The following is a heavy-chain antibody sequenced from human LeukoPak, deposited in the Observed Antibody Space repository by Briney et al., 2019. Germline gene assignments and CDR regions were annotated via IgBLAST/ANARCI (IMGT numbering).Heavy chain of an antibody. V-gene: IGHV1-2*02. Sequence: ASVKVSCKTFGYTFTAYYMHWVRQAPGQGLEWMGWINANSGVTNSVQKFQGRATMTRDTSTSTVFMELSRLRSDDTAVYYCARDTTYYYDSTGDLLSNDAFDVWGQGTMVTVSS. D-gene: IGHD3-22*01. J-gene: IGHJ3*01. CDR3: ARDTTYYYDSTGDLLSNDAFDV. CDR1: GYTFTAYY. CDR2: INANSGVT.